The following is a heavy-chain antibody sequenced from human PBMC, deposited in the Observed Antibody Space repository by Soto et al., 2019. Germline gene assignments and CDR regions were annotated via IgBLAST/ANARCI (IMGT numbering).Heavy chain of an antibody. J-gene: IGHJ3*02. CDR3: AKNLGYSYGTQAAFDI. V-gene: IGHV3-9*01. CDR2: ISWNSGSI. CDR1: GFTFDDYA. Sequence: EVQLVESGGGLVQPGRSLRLSCAASGFTFDDYAMHWVRQAPGKGLEWVSGISWNSGSIGYADSVKGRFTISRDNAKNPLYLQMNSLRAEDTALYYCAKNLGYSYGTQAAFDIWGQGTMVTVSS. D-gene: IGHD5-18*01.